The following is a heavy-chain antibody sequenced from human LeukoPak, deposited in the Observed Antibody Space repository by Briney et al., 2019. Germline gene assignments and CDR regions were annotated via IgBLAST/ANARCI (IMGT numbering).Heavy chain of an antibody. CDR1: GITLSNYG. CDR3: AKRGIVIRSLFVVGYHKEASYFDS. J-gene: IGHJ4*02. V-gene: IGHV3-23*01. CDR2: LSGSGGST. Sequence: PGGSLRLSCVVSGITLSNYGMSWVRQAPGKGLEWVAGLSGSGGSTHYADSVKGRFTNSRDNPRNPLCLQMNSLSAEDTAVYFCAKRGIVIRSLFVVGYHKEASYFDSWGQGALVTVSS. D-gene: IGHD3-16*01.